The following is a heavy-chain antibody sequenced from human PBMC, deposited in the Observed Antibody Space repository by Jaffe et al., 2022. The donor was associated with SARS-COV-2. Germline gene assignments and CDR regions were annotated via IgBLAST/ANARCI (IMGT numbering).Heavy chain of an antibody. CDR2: ISYDGSNK. D-gene: IGHD5-18*01. J-gene: IGHJ6*02. CDR3: AKGLGGYSYGYGMDV. V-gene: IGHV3-30*18. CDR1: GFSFSSYG. Sequence: QVQLVESGGGVVQPGGSLRLSCAASGFSFSSYGMHWVRQAPGKGLEWVAVISYDGSNKYYADSVKGRFTISRDKSKNVLILQMSSLRAEDTAVYYCAKGLGGYSYGYGMDVWGQGTTVTVSS.